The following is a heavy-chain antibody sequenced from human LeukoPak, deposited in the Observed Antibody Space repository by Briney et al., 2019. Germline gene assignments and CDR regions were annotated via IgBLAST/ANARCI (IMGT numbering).Heavy chain of an antibody. D-gene: IGHD5-12*01. J-gene: IGHJ4*02. CDR2: IYYSGST. CDR3: ARLSGYDWESSYDY. Sequence: PSETLSLTCTVSGGSISSYYWSWIRQPPGKGLEWSGYIYYSGSTNYNPSLKSRVTISVDTSKNQFSLKLRSVTAADTAVYYCARLSGYDWESSYDYWGQGTLVTVSS. CDR1: GGSISSYY. V-gene: IGHV4-59*01.